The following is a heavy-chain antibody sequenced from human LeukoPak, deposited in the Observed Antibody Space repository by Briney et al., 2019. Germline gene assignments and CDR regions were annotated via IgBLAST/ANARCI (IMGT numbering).Heavy chain of an antibody. CDR2: ISGSGGST. D-gene: IGHD6-13*01. V-gene: IGHV3-23*01. J-gene: IGHJ3*02. CDR3: TTDGTGEAFDI. CDR1: GFTFSSYA. Sequence: GGSLRLSCAASGFTFSSYAMSWVRQAPGKGLEWVSAISGSGGSTYYADSVKGRFTISRDNSKNTLYLQMNSLKTEDTAVYYCTTDGTGEAFDIWGQGTMVTVSS.